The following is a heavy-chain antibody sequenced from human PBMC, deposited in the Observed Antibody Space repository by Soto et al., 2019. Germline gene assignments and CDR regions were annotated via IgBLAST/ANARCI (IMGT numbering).Heavy chain of an antibody. Sequence: SETLSLTGAVYGGPFSGYYWSWIRQPPGKGLEWIGEINHSGSTNYNPSLKSRVTISVDTSKNQFSLKLSSVTAADTAVYYCARGAGPPMVRGVHNWFDPWGQGTLVTVSS. CDR3: ARGAGPPMVRGVHNWFDP. J-gene: IGHJ5*02. CDR1: GGPFSGYY. CDR2: INHSGST. D-gene: IGHD3-10*01. V-gene: IGHV4-34*01.